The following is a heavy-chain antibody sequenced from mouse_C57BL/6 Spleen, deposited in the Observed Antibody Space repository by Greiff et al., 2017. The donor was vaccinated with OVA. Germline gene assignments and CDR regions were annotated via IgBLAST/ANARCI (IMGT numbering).Heavy chain of an antibody. J-gene: IGHJ2*01. CDR2: ISGGGGNT. D-gene: IGHD1-1*01. CDR3: ARGITTVVEKVYYFDY. Sequence: EVKVVESGGGLVKPGGSLKLSCAASGFTFSSYTMSWVRQTPEKRLEWVATISGGGGNTYYPDSVKGRFTISRDNAKNTLYLQMSSLRSEDTALYYCARGITTVVEKVYYFDYWGQGTTLTVSS. V-gene: IGHV5-9*01. CDR1: GFTFSSYT.